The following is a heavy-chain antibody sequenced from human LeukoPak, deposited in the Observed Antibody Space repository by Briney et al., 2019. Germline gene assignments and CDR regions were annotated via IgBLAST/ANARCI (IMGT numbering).Heavy chain of an antibody. J-gene: IGHJ4*02. CDR1: GFTFSSCE. V-gene: IGHV3-48*03. Sequence: GGSLRLSCAASGFTFSSCEMNWVRQAPGKGLEWVSYISSSGSTLYYADSVKGRFTISRDNAKNSLYLQMNSLRAEDTAVYYCATGYCSSTSCFRWGQGTLVTVSS. CDR3: ATGYCSSTSCFR. CDR2: ISSSGSTL. D-gene: IGHD2-2*01.